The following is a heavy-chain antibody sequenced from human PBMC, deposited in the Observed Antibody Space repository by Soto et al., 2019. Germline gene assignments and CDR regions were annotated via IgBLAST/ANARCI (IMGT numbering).Heavy chain of an antibody. CDR3: ARRGLGARFDY. Sequence: QVQLQESGPGLVKPSETLSLTCTVSGGSITNYYWSWIRQPPGKGLEWLGSGHYSGSTHYNPSLKSRVTTSVDTSKNQFFLNLTSVTAADTAVYYCARRGLGARFDYWGQGTLVTVSS. D-gene: IGHD1-26*01. V-gene: IGHV4-59*01. J-gene: IGHJ4*02. CDR1: GGSITNYY. CDR2: GHYSGST.